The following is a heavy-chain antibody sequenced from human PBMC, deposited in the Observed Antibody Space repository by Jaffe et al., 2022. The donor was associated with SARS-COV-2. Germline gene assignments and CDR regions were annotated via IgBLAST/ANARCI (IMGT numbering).Heavy chain of an antibody. CDR1: GFTFSSYA. Sequence: EVQLVESGGGLVQPGGSLRLSCAASGFTFSSYAMHWVRQAPGKGLEYVSAISSNGGSTYYANSVKGRFTISRDNSKNTLYLQMGSLRAEDMAVYYCARDMGITGTIPSFDYWGQGTLVTVSS. CDR2: ISSNGGST. CDR3: ARDMGITGTIPSFDY. D-gene: IGHD1-7*01. V-gene: IGHV3-64*01. J-gene: IGHJ4*02.